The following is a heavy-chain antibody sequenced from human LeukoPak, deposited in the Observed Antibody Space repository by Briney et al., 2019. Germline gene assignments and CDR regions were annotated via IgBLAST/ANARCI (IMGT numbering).Heavy chain of an antibody. Sequence: SLTXTVSGGSVSSGNYYWSWIRQPPGKGLEWFGYIYYSGSTNYNPSLKSRVTISVDTSKNQFSLRLSSVTAADAAVYYCASLSAGWAVQLYNFDXXGQG. CDR2: IYYSGST. J-gene: IGHJ4*02. CDR3: ASLSAGWAVQLYNFDX. CDR1: GGSVSSGNYY. D-gene: IGHD3-3*01. V-gene: IGHV4-61*01.